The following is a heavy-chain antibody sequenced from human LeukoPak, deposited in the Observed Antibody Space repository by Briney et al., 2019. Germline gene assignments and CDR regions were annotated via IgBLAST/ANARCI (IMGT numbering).Heavy chain of an antibody. CDR2: ISAYNGNT. V-gene: IGHV1-18*01. CDR1: GYTFTSYG. CDR3: AIDGDSSGYYTGWAFDI. D-gene: IGHD3-22*01. J-gene: IGHJ3*02. Sequence: ASVKVSCKASGYTFTSYGISWVRQAPGQGREWMGWISAYNGNTNYAQKLQGRVTMTTDTSTSTAYMELRSLRSDDTAVYYCAIDGDSSGYYTGWAFDIWGQGTKVTVSS.